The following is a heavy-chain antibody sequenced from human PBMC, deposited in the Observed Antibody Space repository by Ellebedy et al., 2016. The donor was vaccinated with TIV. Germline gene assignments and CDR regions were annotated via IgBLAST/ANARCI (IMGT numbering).Heavy chain of an antibody. D-gene: IGHD3-16*01. CDR2: IRYSGST. V-gene: IGHV4-61*01. J-gene: IGHJ2*01. CDR3: ARNLVIFTFEKWYFDL. CDR1: GDSVSGDSVNRYY. Sequence: SETLSLTCTVSGDSVSGDSVNRYYWSWIRQSPVKGLEWIGYIRYSGSTNSNPSLKSRVTISIDTSKNQFSLKLSSVTAADTAVYYCARNLVIFTFEKWYFDLWGRGTLVTVSS.